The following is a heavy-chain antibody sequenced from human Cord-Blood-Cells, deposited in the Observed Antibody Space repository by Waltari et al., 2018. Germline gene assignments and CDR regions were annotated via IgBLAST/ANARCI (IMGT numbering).Heavy chain of an antibody. Sequence: QLQLQESGPGLVDSPDTMALSCTVPGGSIRSRIYYSGGLRLPPGKGLEWVGSIYYSGSTHYNPSLKSRVTISVDTSKNQFSLKLSSVTAADTAVYYCARQRRFASGPTVATIDYWGQGTLVTVSS. CDR2: IYYSGST. D-gene: IGHD5-12*01. CDR1: GGSIRSRIYY. J-gene: IGHJ4*02. V-gene: IGHV4-39*01. CDR3: ARQRRFASGPTVATIDY.